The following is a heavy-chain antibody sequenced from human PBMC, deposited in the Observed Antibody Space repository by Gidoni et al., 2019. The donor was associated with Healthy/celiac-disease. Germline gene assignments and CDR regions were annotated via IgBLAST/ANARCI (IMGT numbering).Heavy chain of an antibody. Sequence: VPPGSSLRHSGAASEFTVLSYALHWVRQAPGKGLEWVAVISKEGRNKDYADAVKGQFTVSRINTKNRLDLQMNSLKVGDTAVYDWARYGGFRELCLNFPAPGFDYWGQGTLVTVSS. D-gene: IGHD3-10*01. CDR3: ARYGGFRELCLNFPAPGFDY. V-gene: IGHV3-30*04. CDR2: ISKEGRNK. CDR1: EFTVLSYA. J-gene: IGHJ4*02.